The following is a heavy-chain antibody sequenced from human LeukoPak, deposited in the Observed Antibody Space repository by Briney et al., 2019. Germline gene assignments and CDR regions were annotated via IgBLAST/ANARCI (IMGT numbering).Heavy chain of an antibody. CDR2: INPNSGGT. D-gene: IGHD2-2*01. CDR1: GYTFTGYY. J-gene: IGHJ6*03. Sequence: ASVKVSCKASGYTFTGYYMHWVRQAPGQGLEWMGRINPNSGGTNYAQKFQGRVTMTRDTSISTAYMELSRLRSDDTAVYYCARADHEYCSSTSCYYYYYYYMDVWGKGTRSPSP. V-gene: IGHV1-2*06. CDR3: ARADHEYCSSTSCYYYYYYYMDV.